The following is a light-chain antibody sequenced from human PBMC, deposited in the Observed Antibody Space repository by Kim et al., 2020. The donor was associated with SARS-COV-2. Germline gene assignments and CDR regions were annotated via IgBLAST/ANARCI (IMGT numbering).Light chain of an antibody. Sequence: DIQMTQSPSAMSASVGDRVTITCRASQDISYFLAWIQQKPGKAPKRLIYGASTLQSGVPSRFSGSGSGTEFTLTISSLQPEDFATYFCLQHKTFPYTFGQGTKL. CDR1: QDISYF. V-gene: IGKV1-17*03. CDR3: LQHKTFPYT. J-gene: IGKJ2*01. CDR2: GAS.